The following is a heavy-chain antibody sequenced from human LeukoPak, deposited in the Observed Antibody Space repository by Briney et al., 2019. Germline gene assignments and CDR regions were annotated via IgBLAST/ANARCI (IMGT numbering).Heavy chain of an antibody. D-gene: IGHD6-19*01. Sequence: GGSLRLSCATSGFSFGNYAMNWVRQAPGKGLEWVSSISSSSSYIYYADSVKGRFTISRDNAKNSLYLQMNSLRAEDTAVYYCARARSAVAGPIDYWGQGTLVTVSS. CDR3: ARARSAVAGPIDY. V-gene: IGHV3-21*01. J-gene: IGHJ4*02. CDR2: ISSSSSYI. CDR1: GFSFGNYA.